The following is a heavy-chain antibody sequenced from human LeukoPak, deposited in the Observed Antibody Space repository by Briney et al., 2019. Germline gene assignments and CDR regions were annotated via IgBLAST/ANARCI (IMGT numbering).Heavy chain of an antibody. J-gene: IGHJ4*02. CDR1: GFTFSSYS. V-gene: IGHV3-21*01. Sequence: PGGSLRLSCGASGFTFSSYSMNWVRQAPGKGLEWVSSISSSSSYIYYADSVKGRFTISRDNAKNSLYLQMNSLRAEDTAVYYCARRGPGRDGYNIDWGQGTLVTVSS. D-gene: IGHD5-24*01. CDR3: ARRGPGRDGYNID. CDR2: ISSSSSYI.